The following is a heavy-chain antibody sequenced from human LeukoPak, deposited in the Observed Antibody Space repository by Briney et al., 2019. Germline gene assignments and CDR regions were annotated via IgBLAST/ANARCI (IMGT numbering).Heavy chain of an antibody. D-gene: IGHD2-21*01. CDR2: INQGGGDT. Sequence: PGGSLRLSCAASGFTFNDHGMSWVRQAPGEGLEWVASINQGGGDTYYVESVKGRFTISRDNAMNSFFLQMNSLRAEDTAVYYCARLLGDRTIYDYWGQGTLVTVSS. V-gene: IGHV3-7*01. CDR3: ARLLGDRTIYDY. CDR1: GFTFNDHG. J-gene: IGHJ4*02.